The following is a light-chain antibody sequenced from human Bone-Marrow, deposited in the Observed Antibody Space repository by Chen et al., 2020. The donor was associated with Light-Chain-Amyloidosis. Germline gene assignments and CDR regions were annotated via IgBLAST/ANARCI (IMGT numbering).Light chain of an antibody. CDR3: QVWDRSSDRPV. CDR1: NIGSTS. V-gene: IGLV3-21*02. J-gene: IGLJ3*02. CDR2: DDS. Sequence: SYVLTQPSSVSVAPGQTATIACGGNNIGSTSVHWYQQTPGQAPLLVVYDDSDRPSGIPERLSGSNTGNTATRTSRRVEAGYEAGYCWQVWDRSSDRPVLGGGTKLTVL.